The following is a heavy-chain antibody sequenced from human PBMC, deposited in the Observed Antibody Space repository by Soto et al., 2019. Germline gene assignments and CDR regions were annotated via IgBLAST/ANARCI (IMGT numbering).Heavy chain of an antibody. V-gene: IGHV3-9*01. Sequence: EVQLVESGGGLVQPGRSLRLSCAASGFTFDDYAMHWVRQAPGKGLEWVSGINWNSGDIIYGDSVKGRFTISRDNAKKSLYLQMNSLRAEDTALYFCAKADRDGLKGYYYFDIWGRGTLVTVSS. D-gene: IGHD3-22*01. CDR1: GFTFDDYA. CDR3: AKADRDGLKGYYYFDI. CDR2: INWNSGDI. J-gene: IGHJ2*01.